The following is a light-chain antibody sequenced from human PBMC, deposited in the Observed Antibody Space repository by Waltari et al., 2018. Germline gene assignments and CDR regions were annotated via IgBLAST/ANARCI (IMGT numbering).Light chain of an antibody. CDR3: QQYYNWPPWT. V-gene: IGKV3-15*01. CDR1: ESVSSH. Sequence: ETVMTQSPATLSVSPGERATLSCTASESVSSHLAWYQQKPGQPPRLLIYGAFTRATDVPARFRGSGSGTEFTLTISSLQSEDFAVYYCQQYYNWPPWTFGQGTKVEIK. J-gene: IGKJ1*01. CDR2: GAF.